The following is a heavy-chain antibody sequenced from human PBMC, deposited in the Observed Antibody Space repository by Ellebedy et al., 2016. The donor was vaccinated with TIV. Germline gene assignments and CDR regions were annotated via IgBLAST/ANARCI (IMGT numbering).Heavy chain of an antibody. V-gene: IGHV3-11*01. CDR2: LSSTGSTI. CDR1: GFTFSDYY. CDR3: ARDRLYYGSGSYYFDY. J-gene: IGHJ4*02. Sequence: GESLKISCAASGFTFSDYYMSWIRQAPGKGLEWVSYLSSTGSTIYYADSVKGRFTISRDNAKNSLYLQMTSLRAEDTAVYYCARDRLYYGSGSYYFDYWGQGTLVTVSS. D-gene: IGHD3-10*01.